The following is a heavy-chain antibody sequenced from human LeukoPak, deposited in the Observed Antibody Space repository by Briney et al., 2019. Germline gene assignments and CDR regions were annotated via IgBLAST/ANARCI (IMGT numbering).Heavy chain of an antibody. CDR2: ISTSGTI. Sequence: GGSLRLSCAASGFIFSTYSMNWVRQAPGKGLEWVSYISTSGTIYYADSVKGRFTISRDNAKSSLYLQMNSLRAEDTAVYYCARDVWDSNSYYYGMDVWGQGTTVTVSS. J-gene: IGHJ6*02. CDR1: GFIFSTYS. V-gene: IGHV3-48*04. CDR3: ARDVWDSNSYYYGMDV. D-gene: IGHD1-26*01.